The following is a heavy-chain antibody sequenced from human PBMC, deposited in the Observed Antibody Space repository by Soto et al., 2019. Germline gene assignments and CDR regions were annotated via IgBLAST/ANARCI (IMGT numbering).Heavy chain of an antibody. Sequence: QVQLQESGPGLVKPSETLSVTCNVSGGSITSYYWSWIRQPPGKGLEWIGYIHNSGSTSYNPSLQSRVTISADVSKNQFSLDLRSGNAADTAVYYCARRWSETEYWGHGTLVTVSS. V-gene: IGHV4-59*01. CDR1: GGSITSYY. J-gene: IGHJ4*01. CDR2: IHNSGST. CDR3: ARRWSETEY.